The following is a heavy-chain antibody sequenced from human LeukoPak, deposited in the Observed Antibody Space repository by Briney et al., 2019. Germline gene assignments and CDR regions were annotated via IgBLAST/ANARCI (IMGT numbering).Heavy chain of an antibody. CDR1: GGSLSGYF. CDR3: ARVGYSCSSDWFDP. J-gene: IGHJ5*02. Sequence: SGTLSVTCAVYGGSLSGYFLSWMRPPPGGGVGSIWEINHSGSTNYNPSLKRRVTISVDTSKNQFYLKLSSVTAADTAVYYCARVGYSCSSDWFDPWGQGTLVNVSS. V-gene: IGHV4-34*01. D-gene: IGHD6-6*01. CDR2: INHSGST.